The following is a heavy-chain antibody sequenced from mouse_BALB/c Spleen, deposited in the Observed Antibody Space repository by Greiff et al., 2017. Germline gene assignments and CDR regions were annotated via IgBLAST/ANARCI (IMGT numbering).Heavy chain of an antibody. J-gene: IGHJ1*01. CDR3: ARLFGNYEYFDV. D-gene: IGHD2-1*01. V-gene: IGHV1S56*01. CDR1: GYTFTSYY. CDR2: IYPGDGST. Sequence: QVQLQQSGPELVKPGASVKMSCKASGYTFTSYYIHWVKQRPGQGLEWIGWIYPGDGSTKYNEKFKGKTTLTADKSSSTAYMLLSSLTSEDSAIYFCARLFGNYEYFDVWGAGTTVTVSS.